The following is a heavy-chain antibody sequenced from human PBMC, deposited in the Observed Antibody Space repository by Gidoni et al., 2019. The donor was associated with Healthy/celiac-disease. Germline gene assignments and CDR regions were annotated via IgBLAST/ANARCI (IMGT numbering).Heavy chain of an antibody. CDR1: GGSFSGYY. D-gene: IGHD3-10*01. Sequence: QVQLQQWGAGLLKPSETLSLTCAVYGGSFSGYYWSWIRQPPGKGLEWIGEINHSGSTNYNPSLKSRVTISVDTSKNQFSLKLSSVTAADTAVYYCARAPYGSFKYYYYYGMDVWGQGTTVTVSS. CDR3: ARAPYGSFKYYYYYGMDV. J-gene: IGHJ6*02. V-gene: IGHV4-34*01. CDR2: INHSGST.